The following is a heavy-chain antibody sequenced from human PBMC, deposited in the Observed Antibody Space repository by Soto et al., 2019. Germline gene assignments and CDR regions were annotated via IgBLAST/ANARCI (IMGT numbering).Heavy chain of an antibody. CDR1: GFSFSTYG. CDR2: VSGGSGVT. V-gene: IGHV3-23*01. CDR3: TRGNGYGDL. D-gene: IGHD4-17*01. Sequence: EMQLLESGGGLVQPGGSLRLSCVVSGFSFSTYGVTWVRQAPGKGLEWVCGVSGGSGVTHYTDSVKGRFTISGDDSKNKVYLQMHSLRGEDTAVYYCTRGNGYGDLWGQGTLVTVSS. J-gene: IGHJ5*02.